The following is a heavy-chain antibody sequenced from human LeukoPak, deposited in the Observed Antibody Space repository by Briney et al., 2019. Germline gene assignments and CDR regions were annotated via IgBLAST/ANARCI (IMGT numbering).Heavy chain of an antibody. D-gene: IGHD6-13*01. J-gene: IGHJ4*02. V-gene: IGHV4-59*01. Sequence: SETLSLTCSVSGGSMTSYYWSWIRQPPGKGLEWIGFFHHTGGTNYNPYVKSRVTISGDTPKNQVSLKMTSVTAADTAVYFCATVAVAGTGPDNWGQGTLVTVSS. CDR3: ATVAVAGTGPDN. CDR2: FHHTGGT. CDR1: GGSMTSYY.